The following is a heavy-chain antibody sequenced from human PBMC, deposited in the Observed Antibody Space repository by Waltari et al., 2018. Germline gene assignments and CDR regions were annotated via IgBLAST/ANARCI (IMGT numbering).Heavy chain of an antibody. CDR2: ISSSGSTI. D-gene: IGHD2-2*01. CDR1: GFTFSSYG. CDR3: ARDISSTSLDY. V-gene: IGHV3-48*04. J-gene: IGHJ4*02. Sequence: VQLVESGGGVVQPGRSLRLSCAASGFTFSSYGMHWVRQAPGKGLEWVSYISSSGSTIYYADSVKGRFTISRDNAKNSLYLQMNSLRAEDTAVYYCARDISSTSLDYWGQGTLVTVSS.